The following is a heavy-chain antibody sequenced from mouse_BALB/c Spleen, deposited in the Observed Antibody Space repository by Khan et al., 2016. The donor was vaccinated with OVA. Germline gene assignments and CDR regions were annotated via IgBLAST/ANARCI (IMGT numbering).Heavy chain of an antibody. CDR1: GHTFTDYA. CDR3: TRPAYDGYYDY. J-gene: IGHJ2*01. CDR2: ISTYSGNT. D-gene: IGHD2-3*01. Sequence: QVQLQQSGPELVRPGVSVKISCKGSGHTFTDYAMHWVKQSHAKSLEWIGLISTYSGNTNYKQKFKGKATMTVDKSSSTAYMELVRLTSEDSAIYYCTRPAYDGYYDYWGQGTTLTVSS. V-gene: IGHV1S137*01.